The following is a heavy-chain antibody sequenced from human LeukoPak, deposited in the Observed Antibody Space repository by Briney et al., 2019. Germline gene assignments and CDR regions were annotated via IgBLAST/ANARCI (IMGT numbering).Heavy chain of an antibody. D-gene: IGHD3-9*01. V-gene: IGHV3-74*01. J-gene: IGHJ4*02. CDR1: GFTFSSYW. CDR2: INSDGGST. CDR3: GRGGLTGEMAAFDY. Sequence: GGSLRLSCAASGFTFSSYWMHWVRQAPGKGLEWVSRINSDGGSTTYADSVKGRFTISRDNAKNTMYLQMSSLRADDSAVYYCGRGGLTGEMAAFDYWGQGALVTVST.